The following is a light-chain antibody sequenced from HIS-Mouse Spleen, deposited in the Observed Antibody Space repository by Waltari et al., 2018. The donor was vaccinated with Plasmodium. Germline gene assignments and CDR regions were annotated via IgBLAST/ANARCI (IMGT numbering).Light chain of an antibody. Sequence: EIVMTQSPATLTVSPGERDTLSCRSSQSVSSNLAWYQQKPGQAPRLLIYGASIRATGIPARFSGSGSGTEFTLTISILQSEDFAVYYCQQYNNWPITFGQGTRLEIK. CDR2: GAS. CDR1: QSVSSN. J-gene: IGKJ5*01. CDR3: QQYNNWPIT. V-gene: IGKV3D-15*03.